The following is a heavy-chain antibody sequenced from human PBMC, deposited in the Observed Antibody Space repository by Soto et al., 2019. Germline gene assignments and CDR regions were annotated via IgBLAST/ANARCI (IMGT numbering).Heavy chain of an antibody. CDR2: IIPISGTA. Sequence: QVQLVQSGAEVKKPGSSVKVSCKASGGTFSSYAISWVRQAPGQGLEWMGGIIPISGTANYAQKFQGRVTINADESTSTAYMELSSLRSEATAVCYCARPGGDSYGFDSWGQGTLVTVSS. V-gene: IGHV1-69*01. CDR3: ARPGGDSYGFDS. CDR1: GGTFSSYA. J-gene: IGHJ4*02. D-gene: IGHD5-18*01.